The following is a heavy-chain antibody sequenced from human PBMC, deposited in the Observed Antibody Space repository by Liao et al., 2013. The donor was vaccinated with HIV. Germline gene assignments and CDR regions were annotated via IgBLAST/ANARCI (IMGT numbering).Heavy chain of an antibody. Sequence: QVQLQESGSGLVKASETLSLTCTVSGDSISSYYWTWIRQAPGKGLEWIGYIYHSGSTNYNPSLKSRVTISVDTSKSQFSLRLSSVTAADTAVYYCARGGDGYNYGYWGQGTLVTVSS. V-gene: IGHV4-59*12. CDR2: IYHSGST. D-gene: IGHD5-24*01. CDR3: ARGGDGYNYGY. CDR1: GDSISSYY. J-gene: IGHJ4*02.